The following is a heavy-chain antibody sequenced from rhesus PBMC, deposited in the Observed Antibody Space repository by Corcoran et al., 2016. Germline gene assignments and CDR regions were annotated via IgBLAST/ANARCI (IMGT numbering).Heavy chain of an antibody. CDR1: GASIRSYW. CDR3: ARNLPDRVGTVGFDY. J-gene: IGHJ4*01. Sequence: QVQLQESGPGLVKPSETLSLTCAVSGASIRSYWWRWLRQPPAKRPEWVGEINGNSGSTYYNPSLKSRVTISKDASKNQFSLKLSSVTAADTAVYYCARNLPDRVGTVGFDYWGQGVLVTVSS. V-gene: IGHV4-80*01. CDR2: INGNSGST. D-gene: IGHD5-30*01.